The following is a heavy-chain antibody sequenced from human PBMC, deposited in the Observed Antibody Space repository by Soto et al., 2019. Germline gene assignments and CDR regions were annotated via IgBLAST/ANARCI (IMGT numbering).Heavy chain of an antibody. CDR3: ARQVIVAAARGLLNWFDP. CDR1: GYTFTGYY. Sequence: ASVKVSCKASGYTFTGYYMHWARQAPGQGLEWMGWINPNSGGTNYAQKFQGWVTMTRDTSISTAYMELSRLRSDDTAVYYCARQVIVAAARGLLNWFDPWGQGTLVTVSS. J-gene: IGHJ5*02. CDR2: INPNSGGT. D-gene: IGHD6-6*01. V-gene: IGHV1-2*04.